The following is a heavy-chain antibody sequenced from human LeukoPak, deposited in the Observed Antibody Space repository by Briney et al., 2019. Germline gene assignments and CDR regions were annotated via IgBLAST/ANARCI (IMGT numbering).Heavy chain of an antibody. V-gene: IGHV3-30*14. D-gene: IGHD6-13*01. CDR1: GFSFSTYA. CDR3: ARALRGNSWYSAL. J-gene: IGHJ4*02. CDR2: ISVDGDDK. Sequence: GGSLRLSCVGSGFSFSTYAMPWVRQPPGKGLEWVALISVDGDDKIYADSVKGRFTTSRDNSKNTLYLQVDSLRDDDTAVYYCARALRGNSWYSALWGQGTLVTVSS.